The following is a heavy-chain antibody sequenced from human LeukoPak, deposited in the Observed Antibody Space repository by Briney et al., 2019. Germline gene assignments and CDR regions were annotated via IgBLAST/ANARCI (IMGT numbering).Heavy chain of an antibody. CDR1: GFTFRSHW. J-gene: IGHJ6*03. CDR2: IDGDESAT. V-gene: IGHV3-74*01. CDR3: ARDPYSGNYGNYYYYYMDV. Sequence: GGSLRLSCAASGFTFRSHWMHWVRQAPGKGLIWVSRIDGDESATYYGDSVKGRFTISRDNAKNTLYLQMNSLRVEDTAVYYCARDPYSGNYGNYYYYYMDVWGKGTTVTISS. D-gene: IGHD1-26*01.